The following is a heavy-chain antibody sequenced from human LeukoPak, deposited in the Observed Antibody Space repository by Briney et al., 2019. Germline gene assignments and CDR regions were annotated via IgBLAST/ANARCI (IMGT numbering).Heavy chain of an antibody. Sequence: SETLSLTRTVSGESISSYYWNWIRQPPGKGLEWIGYIHYSGSTNYNPSLQRRVTISIHTYKDQFSLYCARDRVLGSKEWSGYSYFYYAMYVWGQGTTVSVSS. J-gene: IGHJ6*02. D-gene: IGHD3-3*01. CDR1: GESISSYY. CDR2: IHYSGST. V-gene: IGHV4-59*01. CDR3: YSYFYYAMYV.